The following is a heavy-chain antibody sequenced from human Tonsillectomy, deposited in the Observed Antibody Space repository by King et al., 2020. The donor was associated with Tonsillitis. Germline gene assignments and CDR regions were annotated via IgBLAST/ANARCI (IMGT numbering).Heavy chain of an antibody. CDR2: ISGDGGST. D-gene: IGHD2-21*02. CDR3: ANDTIGGAYCGDDCYSSFDY. J-gene: IGHJ4*02. Sequence: VQLVESGGGVVQPGGSLRLSCAASGFTFDDHAMHWVRQAPGKGLEWVSLISGDGGSTYYADSVRGRFTISRDNSKNSLSLQMNRRRSEDTALYYCANDTIGGAYCGDDCYSSFDYWGQGTLVTVSS. CDR1: GFTFDDHA. V-gene: IGHV3-43*02.